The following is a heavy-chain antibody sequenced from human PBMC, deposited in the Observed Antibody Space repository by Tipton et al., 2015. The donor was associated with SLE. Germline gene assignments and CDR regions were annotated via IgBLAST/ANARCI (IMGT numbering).Heavy chain of an antibody. Sequence: LRLSCTVSGGSISSYYWSWIRQPPGKGLEWIGYIYYSGSTNYNPSLKSRVTISVDTSNNQFSLKLSSVTAADTAVYYCARVTDSVRCSGASCFSGAFDIWGQGTMVTVSS. V-gene: IGHV4-59*01. CDR1: GGSISSYY. J-gene: IGHJ3*02. CDR3: ARVTDSVRCSGASCFSGAFDI. CDR2: IYYSGST. D-gene: IGHD2-15*01.